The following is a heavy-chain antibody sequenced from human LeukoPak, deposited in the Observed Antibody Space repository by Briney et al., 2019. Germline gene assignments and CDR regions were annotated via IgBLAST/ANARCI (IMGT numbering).Heavy chain of an antibody. CDR2: ISSSGSNI. J-gene: IGHJ5*02. CDR3: ARVRGDFFLAWFDP. CDR1: GFTFSSYE. D-gene: IGHD2-21*02. Sequence: GGSLRLSCAASGFTFSSYEMNWVRQAPGKGLEGVSYISSSGSNIYYADSVKGRFTISRDNAKNSLYLQMNSLRAEDTAVYYCARVRGDFFLAWFDPWGQGTLVTVSS. V-gene: IGHV3-48*03.